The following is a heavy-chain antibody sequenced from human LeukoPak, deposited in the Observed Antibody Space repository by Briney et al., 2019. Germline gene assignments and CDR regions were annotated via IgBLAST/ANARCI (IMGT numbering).Heavy chain of an antibody. CDR2: IRSKANSHAT. J-gene: IGHJ4*02. Sequence: GGSLRLSCAASGFTFSGSAMHWVRQASGKGLEWVGRIRSKANSHATAYAASVKGRFTISRDDSKNTAYLQMNSLKTEDTAVYYCTRYCSGGSCYPDYWGQGTLVTVSS. CDR3: TRYCSGGSCYPDY. D-gene: IGHD2-15*01. V-gene: IGHV3-73*01. CDR1: GFTFSGSA.